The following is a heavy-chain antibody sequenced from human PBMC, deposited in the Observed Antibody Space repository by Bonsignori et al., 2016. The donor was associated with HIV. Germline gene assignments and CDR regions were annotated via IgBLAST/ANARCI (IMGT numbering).Heavy chain of an antibody. CDR3: ATHHLGRWGVYFDH. V-gene: IGHV3-7*01. Sequence: GGSLRLSCLVPGFTSGSFWMTWVRQAPGKGLEWVANIKQDGTEKDYADSVKGRFTISRDNAKNSVYLQMNSLRAEDTAVYYCATHHLGRWGVYFDHWGQGTLVTVSS. D-gene: IGHD3-16*01. CDR2: IKQDGTEK. CDR1: GFTSGSFW. J-gene: IGHJ4*02.